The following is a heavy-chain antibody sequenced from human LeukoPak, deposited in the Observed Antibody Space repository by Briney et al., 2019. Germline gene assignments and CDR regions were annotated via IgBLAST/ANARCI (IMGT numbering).Heavy chain of an antibody. CDR3: AKGGSGYYYGWFDP. Sequence: GGSLRLSCAASGFTFSSYGMHWVRQAPGKGLEWVAVISYDGSNKYYADSVKGRFTISRDNSKNTLYLQMNSLRAEDTAVCYCAKGGSGYYYGWFDPWGQGTLVTVSS. J-gene: IGHJ5*02. CDR2: ISYDGSNK. CDR1: GFTFSSYG. V-gene: IGHV3-30*18. D-gene: IGHD3-22*01.